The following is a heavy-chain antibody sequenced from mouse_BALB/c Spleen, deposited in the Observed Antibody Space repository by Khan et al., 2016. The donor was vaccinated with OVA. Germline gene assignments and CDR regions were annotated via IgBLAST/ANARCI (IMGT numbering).Heavy chain of an antibody. CDR2: IWGGGST. Sequence: VELVESGPGLVAPSQSLSITCTVSGFSLTDYGVSWIRQPPGKGLEWLGVIWGGGSTYYNSALKSRLNINKDNSMSQVFLKMNSLQTDDTAMYYCAKGVWSYYFALDYWGQGTSVTVSS. CDR1: GFSLTDYG. J-gene: IGHJ4*01. D-gene: IGHD2-10*02. V-gene: IGHV2-6-5*01. CDR3: AKGVWSYYFALDY.